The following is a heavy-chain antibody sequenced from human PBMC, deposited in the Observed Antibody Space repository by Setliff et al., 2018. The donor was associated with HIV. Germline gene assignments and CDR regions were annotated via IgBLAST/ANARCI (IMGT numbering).Heavy chain of an antibody. CDR1: GGSVSRSGYY. D-gene: IGHD5-12*01. CDR3: ATTVDIVTTDDF. J-gene: IGHJ4*02. CDR2: VHISGSV. V-gene: IGHV4-61*02. Sequence: SETLSLTCTVSGGSVSRSGYYWSWIRQPAGGGLEWIGRVHISGSVNYNPSLRSRVSISIDTSKNQCSLKLTSVTAADTAVYFCATTVDIVTTDDFWGQGILVTVSS.